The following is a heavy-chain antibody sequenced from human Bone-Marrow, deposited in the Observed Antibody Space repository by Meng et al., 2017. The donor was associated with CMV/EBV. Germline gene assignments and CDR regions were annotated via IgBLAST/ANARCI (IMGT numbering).Heavy chain of an antibody. D-gene: IGHD3-10*01. J-gene: IGHJ5*02. CDR3: ARRRGVTPRNWFDP. CDR2: ISSSSSYI. Sequence: AGSLSLSCAVSGFTFSSYGMDWVRQAPGKGLEWVSSISSSSSYIYYADSVKGRFTISRDNAKNSLYLQMNSLRAEDTAVYYCARRRGVTPRNWFDPWGQGTLVTVSS. V-gene: IGHV3-21*01. CDR1: GFTFSSYG.